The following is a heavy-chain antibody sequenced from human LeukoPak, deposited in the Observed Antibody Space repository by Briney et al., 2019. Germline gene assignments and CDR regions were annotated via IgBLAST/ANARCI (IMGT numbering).Heavy chain of an antibody. Sequence: PGGSLRLSCAASGFTFSSYAMSWVRQAPGKGLEWVSAISGSGGSTYYADSVKGRLTISRDNSKNTLYLQMNSLRAEGTAVYYCAKDRAEVAYYYDSSGYYYGYWGQGTLVTVSS. V-gene: IGHV3-23*01. CDR1: GFTFSSYA. CDR3: AKDRAEVAYYYDSSGYYYGY. CDR2: ISGSGGST. D-gene: IGHD3-22*01. J-gene: IGHJ4*02.